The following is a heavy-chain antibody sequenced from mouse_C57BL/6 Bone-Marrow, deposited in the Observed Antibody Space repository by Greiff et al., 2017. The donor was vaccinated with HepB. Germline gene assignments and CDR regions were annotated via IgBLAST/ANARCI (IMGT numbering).Heavy chain of an antibody. CDR3: ARRANYYGSSYEYFDY. CDR2: IYWEYDK. Sequence: QVTLKESGPGILQSSQTLSLTCSFSGFSLSTSGMGVSWIRQPSGKGLEWLAHIYWEYDKRYNPSLKSRLTISKDTSRNQVFLKITSVDTADTATYYCARRANYYGSSYEYFDYWGQGTTLTVSS. D-gene: IGHD1-1*01. V-gene: IGHV8-12*01. J-gene: IGHJ2*01. CDR1: GFSLSTSGMG.